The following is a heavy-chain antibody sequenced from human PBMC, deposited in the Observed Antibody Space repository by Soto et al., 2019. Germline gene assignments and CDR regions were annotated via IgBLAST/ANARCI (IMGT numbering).Heavy chain of an antibody. D-gene: IGHD2-15*01. CDR3: ARSEEDSDYYYYGLDV. J-gene: IGHJ6*02. CDR2: TYYRSRWYS. Sequence: SQTLSLTCVISGDSVSSSSVAWNWVRQSPSRGLEWLGRTYYRSRWYSDFAVSVRGRIIINADTSKNQFSLQLNSVTPEDTAVYFCARSEEDSDYYYYGLDVWGQGTTVTVSS. CDR1: GDSVSSSSVA. V-gene: IGHV6-1*01.